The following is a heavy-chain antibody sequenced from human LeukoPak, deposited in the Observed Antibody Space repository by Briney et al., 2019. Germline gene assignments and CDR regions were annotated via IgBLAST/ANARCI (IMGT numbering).Heavy chain of an antibody. J-gene: IGHJ4*02. V-gene: IGHV3-21*01. CDR2: ISSSSSYI. Sequence: KPGGSLRLSRAASGFTFSSYSLNWVRQAPGKGLGWVSSISSSSSYIYYADSVKGRFTISRDNAKNSLYLQMNSLRAEDTAVYYCARGPKGAGYSGSSSIDYWGQGTLVTVSS. CDR1: GFTFSSYS. D-gene: IGHD1-26*01. CDR3: ARGPKGAGYSGSSSIDY.